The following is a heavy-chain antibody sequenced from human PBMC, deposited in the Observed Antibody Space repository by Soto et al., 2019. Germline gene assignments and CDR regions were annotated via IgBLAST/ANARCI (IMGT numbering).Heavy chain of an antibody. D-gene: IGHD2-2*02. CDR3: ARYCSNVSCYTDAAFDI. CDR1: GGSFSSGVYY. CDR2: ISGNT. V-gene: IGHV4-31*03. J-gene: IGHJ3*02. Sequence: QVQLQESGPGLVTPSQTLSLTCTVSGGSFSSGVYYWSWIRQHPGKGLEWIGYISGNTYYNPSLKSRATISVDKSKNQFSLKLSSVTAADAAVYYCARYCSNVSCYTDAAFDIWGQGTMVIVSS.